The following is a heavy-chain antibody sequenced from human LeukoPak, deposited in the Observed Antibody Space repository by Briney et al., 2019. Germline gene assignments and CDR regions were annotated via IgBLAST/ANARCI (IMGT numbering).Heavy chain of an antibody. CDR1: GFTFSSYA. J-gene: IGHJ6*02. CDR3: ARDKTYYDFWSGYHPGYYYYGMDV. Sequence: GGSLRLSCAASGFTFSSYAMNWVRQAPGKGLEWVSSISRGSDHIFYADSMKGRFTISRDNSKNTLYLQMNSLRAEDTAVYYCARDKTYYDFWSGYHPGYYYYGMDVWGQGTTVTVSS. V-gene: IGHV3-21*01. D-gene: IGHD3-3*01. CDR2: ISRGSDHI.